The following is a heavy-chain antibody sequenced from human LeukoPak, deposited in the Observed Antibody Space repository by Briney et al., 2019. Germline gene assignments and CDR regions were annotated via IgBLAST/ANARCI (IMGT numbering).Heavy chain of an antibody. Sequence: GGSLRLSCEASGSTFRSFAMSWVRQAPGKGLEWLSVISASGHYTYQADSVKGRFTISRDNSKSTLYLEINSLRVEDTAVYYCARDGSGGDYQFYFYMDVWGKGTTVTVPS. D-gene: IGHD2-2*01. CDR2: ISASGHYT. V-gene: IGHV3-23*01. CDR3: ARDGSGGDYQFYFYMDV. J-gene: IGHJ6*03. CDR1: GSTFRSFA.